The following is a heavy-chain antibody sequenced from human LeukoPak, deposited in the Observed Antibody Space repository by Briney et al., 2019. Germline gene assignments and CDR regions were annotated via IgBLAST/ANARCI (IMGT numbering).Heavy chain of an antibody. CDR2: FDPEDGET. V-gene: IGHV1-24*01. CDR3: ARPTQDSFYIDH. J-gene: IGHJ4*02. CDR1: GYTLTELS. D-gene: IGHD3-16*02. Sequence: ASVKVSCKVSGYTLTELSMHWVRQAPGKGLEWMGGFDPEDGETIYAQKFQGRVTMTEDTSTDTAYMELSSLRSEDTAVYYCARPTQDSFYIDHWGQGTLVTVSS.